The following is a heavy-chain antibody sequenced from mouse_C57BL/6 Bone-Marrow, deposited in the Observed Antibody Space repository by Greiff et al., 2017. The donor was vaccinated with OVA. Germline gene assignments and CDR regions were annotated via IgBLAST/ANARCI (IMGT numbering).Heavy chain of an antibody. CDR3: AAGGSSFDWD. J-gene: IGHJ3*01. CDR1: GYTFTSYW. D-gene: IGHD1-1*01. CDR2: IDPSDSET. Sequence: QVQLKQSGAELVKPGASVKLSCKASGYTFTSYWMHWVKQRPIQGLEWIGNIDPSDSETHSNQKFKDKAILTVDKSSSKAYMQLSSLTSEDSAVYYCAAGGSSFDWDWGQGTLVTVSA. V-gene: IGHV1-52*01.